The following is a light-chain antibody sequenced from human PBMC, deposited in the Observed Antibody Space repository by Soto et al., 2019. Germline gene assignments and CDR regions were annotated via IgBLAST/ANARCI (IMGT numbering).Light chain of an antibody. V-gene: IGLV1-40*01. J-gene: IGLJ3*02. CDR2: GNS. CDR3: QSYDSSLSGSEWV. Sequence: QSVLTQPPSVSGAPGQRVTISCTGSSSNIGAYYDVHWYQQLPGTAPKLLIYGNSNRPSGVPDRFSGSKSGTSASLAITGLQAEDEADYYCQSYDSSLSGSEWVFGGGTKLTVL. CDR1: SSNIGAYYD.